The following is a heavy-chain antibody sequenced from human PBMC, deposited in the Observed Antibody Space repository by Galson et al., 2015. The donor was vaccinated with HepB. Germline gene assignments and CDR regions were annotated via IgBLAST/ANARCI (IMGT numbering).Heavy chain of an antibody. D-gene: IGHD5-18*01. CDR2: ITGKGDST. CDR3: AKGYGLFDS. J-gene: IGHJ5*01. Sequence: SLRLSCAASGFAFDSHAMSWVRPAPGRGLEWISGITGKGDSTFYADSVKGRFTVSKDNSNNMLYLQMNSLRAEDAGLYFCAKGYGLFDSWGQGILVTVSS. CDR1: GFAFDSHA. V-gene: IGHV3-23*01.